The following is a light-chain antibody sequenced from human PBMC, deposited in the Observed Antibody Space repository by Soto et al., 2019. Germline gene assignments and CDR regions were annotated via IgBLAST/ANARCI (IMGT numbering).Light chain of an antibody. CDR1: SSDGGGYNY. Sequence: QSALTQPASVSGSPGQSITISCTGTSSDGGGYNYVSWYQQHPGKAPKLMIYDVSNRPSGVSNRFSGSKSGNTDSLTISGLQAEDESDYYCSSYTSSSTPFVFGSGTKLTVL. V-gene: IGLV2-14*01. CDR3: SSYTSSSTPFV. J-gene: IGLJ1*01. CDR2: DVS.